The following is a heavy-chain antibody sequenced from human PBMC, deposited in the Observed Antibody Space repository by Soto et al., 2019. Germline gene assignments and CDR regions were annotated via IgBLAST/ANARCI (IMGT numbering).Heavy chain of an antibody. J-gene: IGHJ4*02. CDR3: ARGYYGYVDYDFWSGYYTQHPNQIYFDY. D-gene: IGHD3-3*01. CDR2: IYYSGST. Sequence: PSETLSLTCTVSGGSISSGGYYWSWIRQHPGKGLEWIGYIYYSGSTYYNPSLKSRVTISVDTSKNQFSLKLSSVTAADTAVYYCARGYYGYVDYDFWSGYYTQHPNQIYFDYWGQGTLVTVSS. V-gene: IGHV4-31*03. CDR1: GGSISSGGYY.